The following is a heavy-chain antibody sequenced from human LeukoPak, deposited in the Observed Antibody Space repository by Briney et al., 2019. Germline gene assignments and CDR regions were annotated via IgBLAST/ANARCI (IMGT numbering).Heavy chain of an antibody. V-gene: IGHV1-8*03. CDR3: ARGRDYSNYGGLLSDY. D-gene: IGHD4-11*01. J-gene: IGHJ4*02. CDR2: MNPNSGNT. Sequence: ASVKVSCKASGYTFTTYDINWVRQATGQGLEWMAWMNPNSGNTGYAQKFQGRVTITRNTSISTAYMELSGLTSEDTAVYYCARGRDYSNYGGLLSDYWGQGTLVTVSS. CDR1: GYTFTTYD.